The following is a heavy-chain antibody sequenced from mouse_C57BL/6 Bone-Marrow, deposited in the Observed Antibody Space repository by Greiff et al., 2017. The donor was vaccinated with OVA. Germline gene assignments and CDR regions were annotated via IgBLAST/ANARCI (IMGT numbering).Heavy chain of an antibody. CDR3: ASAVVAY. CDR1: GYTFTSYW. CDR2: IDSSDSYT. V-gene: IGHV1-50*01. J-gene: IGHJ3*01. Sequence: QVQLQQPGAELVKPGASVKLSCKASGYTFTSYWMQWVKQRPGQGLEWIGEIDSSDSYTNYNQKFKGKATLTVDTSSSTAYMQLNSLPSEDAAVYYCASAVVAYWGQGTLVTGSA.